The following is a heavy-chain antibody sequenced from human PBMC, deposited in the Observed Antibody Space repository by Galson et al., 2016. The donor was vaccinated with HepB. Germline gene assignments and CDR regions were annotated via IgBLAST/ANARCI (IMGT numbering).Heavy chain of an antibody. CDR2: ISSDGSNK. CDR1: KMTFSNYA. Sequence: SLRLSCAASKMTFSNYAIHWVRQAPGKGLEGVTTISSDGSNKFYADSVKGRLTVSRGNSKSTLYLQMHRLRFEDTAVYYCASDPRQWQRGYNYGFEYWGQGTLVSVSS. V-gene: IGHV3-30*04. J-gene: IGHJ4*02. D-gene: IGHD5-18*01. CDR3: ASDPRQWQRGYNYGFEY.